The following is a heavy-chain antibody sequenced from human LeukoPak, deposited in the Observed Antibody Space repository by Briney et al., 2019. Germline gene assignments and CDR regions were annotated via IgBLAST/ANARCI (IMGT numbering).Heavy chain of an antibody. D-gene: IGHD6-19*01. CDR1: GGSTSSGSYY. CDR3: ARDSSAWYFDY. J-gene: IGHJ4*02. CDR2: IYTTGGT. Sequence: SETLSLTCTVSGGSTSSGSYYWSWIRQPAGERLEWIGRIYTTGGTNYNPSLKSRVTISVDTSKNQFSLKLISVTAANTAVYYCARDSSAWYFDYWGQGTLVTVSS. V-gene: IGHV4-61*02.